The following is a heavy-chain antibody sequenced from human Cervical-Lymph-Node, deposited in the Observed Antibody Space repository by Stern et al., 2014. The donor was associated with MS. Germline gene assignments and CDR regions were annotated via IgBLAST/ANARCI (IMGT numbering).Heavy chain of an antibody. CDR3: ARDSERMTYLDY. D-gene: IGHD1-1*01. CDR1: GGTFSSYA. Sequence: VQLVESGAEVKKPGSSVKVSCKASGGTFSSYAINWVRQAPGQGLEWMGGIIPIFGSANFAQKFQDRVTITADKSTSTGYMELSSLRSEDTAVYYCARDSERMTYLDYWGQGTLVTVSS. CDR2: IIPIFGSA. J-gene: IGHJ4*02. V-gene: IGHV1-69*06.